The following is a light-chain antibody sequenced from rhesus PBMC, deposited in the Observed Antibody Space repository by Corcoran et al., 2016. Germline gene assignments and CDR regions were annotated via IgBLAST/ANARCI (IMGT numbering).Light chain of an antibody. CDR3: LQSSNWPRT. CDR2: GAS. CDR1: QSVSSY. V-gene: IGKV3-24*04. Sequence: EIVMTQSPATLALSPGERATLSCRASQSVSSYLAWYQQKPGQAPRLLIYGASSRATGIPDRFTGSGSGTEVTLTISSLEPEEVGVYFGLQSSNWPRTFGQGTKVEIK. J-gene: IGKJ1*01.